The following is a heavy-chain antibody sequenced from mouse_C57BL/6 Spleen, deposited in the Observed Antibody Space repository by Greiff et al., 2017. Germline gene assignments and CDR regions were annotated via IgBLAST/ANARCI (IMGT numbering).Heavy chain of an antibody. J-gene: IGHJ3*01. CDR3: ARGDAAY. D-gene: IGHD2-13*01. CDR1: GFNIKNTY. V-gene: IGHV14-3*01. Sequence: VQLQQSVAELVRPGASVKLSCTASGFNIKNTYMPWVKQRPEQGLEWIGRIDPANGNTKYAPKFQGKATITADTSSTTAYLQLSSLTSEDTAIYYGARGDAAYWGQGTLVTVSA. CDR2: IDPANGNT.